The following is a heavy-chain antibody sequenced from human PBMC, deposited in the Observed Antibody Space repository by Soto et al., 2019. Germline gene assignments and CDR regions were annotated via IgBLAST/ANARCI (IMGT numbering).Heavy chain of an antibody. CDR2: IYPSGNT. D-gene: IGHD3-10*01. CDR1: GGSFSGYY. J-gene: IGHJ6*02. Sequence: SETLSLTCGVNGGSFSGYYWSWIRQTAGKGLEWIGRIYPSGNTNYNPSLKSRVTMSIDTSKNQLSLKLRSVTAADTAVYFCAGDEGYYYSGVDVWGQGTAVTVSS. CDR3: AGDEGYYYSGVDV. V-gene: IGHV4-59*10.